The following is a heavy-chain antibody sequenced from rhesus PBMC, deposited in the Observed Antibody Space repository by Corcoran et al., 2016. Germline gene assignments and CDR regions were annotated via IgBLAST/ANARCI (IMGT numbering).Heavy chain of an antibody. J-gene: IGHJ4*01. V-gene: IGHV4-80*01. D-gene: IGHD6-31*01. CDR2: ISGAGCVT. CDR1: GASISSYW. CDR3: ARGVGASGISGWF. Sequence: QVQLQESGPGLVKPSETLSLTCAVSGASISSYWWSWIRQPPGKGLEWVGEISGAGCVTYYNPSLRSRVPISKDASTNQFSLKMTSVTAADTAVYYWARGVGASGISGWFWGQGVLVTVSS.